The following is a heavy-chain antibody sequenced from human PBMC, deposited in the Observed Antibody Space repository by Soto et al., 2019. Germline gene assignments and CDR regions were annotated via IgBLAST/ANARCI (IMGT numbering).Heavy chain of an antibody. CDR3: AKKLSHGDYDWFDP. V-gene: IGHV4-59*01. CDR2: IYYSGST. D-gene: IGHD4-17*01. J-gene: IGHJ5*02. Sequence: PSETLSLTCTVSGGSISSYYWSWIRQPPGKGLEWIGYIYYSGSTNYNPSLKSRVTISVDTSKNQFSLKLSSVTAADTAVYYCAKKLSHGDYDWFDPWGQGIQVTVS. CDR1: GGSISSYY.